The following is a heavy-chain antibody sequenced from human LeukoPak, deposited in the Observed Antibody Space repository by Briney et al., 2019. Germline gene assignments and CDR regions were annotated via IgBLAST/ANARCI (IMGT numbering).Heavy chain of an antibody. V-gene: IGHV3-23*01. D-gene: IGHD1-26*01. J-gene: IGHJ4*02. Sequence: PGGSLRLSCAASGLTFSNYAMHWVRQAPGKGLEWVSTIDGPTFRTHYADSVMGRFTISRDNSKNTLYLQMNSLRAEDTAVYFCTTWVGAHFDFWGQRTLVTVSS. CDR2: IDGPTFRT. CDR3: TTWVGAHFDF. CDR1: GLTFSNYA.